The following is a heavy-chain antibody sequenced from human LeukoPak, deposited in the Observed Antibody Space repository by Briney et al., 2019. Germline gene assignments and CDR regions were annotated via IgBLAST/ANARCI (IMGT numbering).Heavy chain of an antibody. Sequence: GASVKVSCKASGYTFTGHYMHWVRQAPGQGLEWMGWVSAYSGDTNYAQNFEGRVTMTSDTSISTVYMELSRLTSDDTAVYCCARVRIDAACRGLHYWGQGTPVTLSS. D-gene: IGHD6-13*01. CDR2: VSAYSGDT. CDR3: ARVRIDAACRGLHY. V-gene: IGHV1-2*02. CDR1: GYTFTGHY. J-gene: IGHJ4*02.